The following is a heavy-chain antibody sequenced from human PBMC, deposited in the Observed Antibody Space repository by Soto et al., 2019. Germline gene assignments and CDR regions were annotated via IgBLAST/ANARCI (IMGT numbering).Heavy chain of an antibody. Sequence: QVQLQESGPGLVKPSQILSLTCTVSGGSISSGGYYWSWIRQHPGKGLEWIGYIYYSGSTYYNSSLKSRLTISIDTSKNQFSLKLSSVTAADTAVYYCARGWGTVTTYDYWGQGTLVTVSS. J-gene: IGHJ4*02. CDR1: GGSISSGGYY. CDR2: IYYSGST. D-gene: IGHD4-17*01. V-gene: IGHV4-31*03. CDR3: ARGWGTVTTYDY.